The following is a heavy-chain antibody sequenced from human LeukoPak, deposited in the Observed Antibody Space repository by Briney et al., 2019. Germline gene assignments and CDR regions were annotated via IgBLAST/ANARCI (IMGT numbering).Heavy chain of an antibody. Sequence: ASVKVSCKASGYTFTSYGISWVRQAPGQGLEWMGWISAYNGNTNYAQKLQGRVTMTTDTSTSTAYMELRSLRSEDTAVYYCARADSSSWYGGFDPWGQGTLVTVSS. CDR2: ISAYNGNT. CDR1: GYTFTSYG. D-gene: IGHD6-13*01. V-gene: IGHV1-18*01. J-gene: IGHJ5*02. CDR3: ARADSSSWYGGFDP.